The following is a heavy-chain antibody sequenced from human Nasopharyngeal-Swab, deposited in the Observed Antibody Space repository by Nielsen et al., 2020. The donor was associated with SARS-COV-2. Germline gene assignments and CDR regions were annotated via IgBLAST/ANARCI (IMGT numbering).Heavy chain of an antibody. J-gene: IGHJ4*02. CDR2: INTNTGNP. D-gene: IGHD2-8*01. V-gene: IGHV7-4-1*02. CDR3: ARGPCTNGVCSDFDY. CDR1: RYTFTSYA. Sequence: ASVKVSCKASRYTFTSYAMNWVRQAPGQGLEWMGWINTNTGNPTYAQGFTGRFVFSLDTSVSTACLQISSLKAEDTAVYYCARGPCTNGVCSDFDYWGQGTLVTVSS.